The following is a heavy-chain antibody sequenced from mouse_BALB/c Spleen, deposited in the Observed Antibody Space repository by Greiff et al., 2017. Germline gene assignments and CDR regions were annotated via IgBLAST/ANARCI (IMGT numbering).Heavy chain of an antibody. CDR1: GYTFTDYA. J-gene: IGHJ4*01. D-gene: IGHD2-4*01. CDR3: AREMITTSGAMDY. Sequence: QVQLKESGPELVRPGVSVKISCKGSGYTFTDYAMHWVKQSHAKSLEWIGVISTYYGNTNYNQKFKGKATMTVDKSSSTAYMELARLTSEDSAIYYCAREMITTSGAMDYWGQGTSVTVSS. CDR2: ISTYYGNT. V-gene: IGHV1-67*01.